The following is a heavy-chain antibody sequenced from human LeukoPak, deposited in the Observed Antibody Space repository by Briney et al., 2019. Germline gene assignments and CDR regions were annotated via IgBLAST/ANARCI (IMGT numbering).Heavy chain of an antibody. CDR2: INHSGGT. V-gene: IGHV4-34*01. Sequence: PSETLSLTCAVYGGSFSGYYWSWIRQPPGKGLEWIGEINHSGGTKYNPSLKSRVTISVDTSKNQFSLKLSSVTAADTAVYYCARFAVRGVARFDYWGQGTLVTVSS. CDR1: GGSFSGYY. J-gene: IGHJ4*02. CDR3: ARFAVRGVARFDY. D-gene: IGHD3-10*01.